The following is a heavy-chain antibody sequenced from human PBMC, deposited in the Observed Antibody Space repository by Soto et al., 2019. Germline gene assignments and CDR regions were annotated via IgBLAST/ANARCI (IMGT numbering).Heavy chain of an antibody. D-gene: IGHD3-16*01. J-gene: IGHJ5*02. CDR1: GFTFSSYS. Sequence: PEGSLRLSCAASGFTFSSYSMNWVRQPPGKGLEWVSSISRSSSYIYYADSVKGRFTISRDNAKNSLYLQMNSLRAEDTAVYYCARDLHDYVSFRFDPWGQGTL. CDR3: ARDLHDYVSFRFDP. CDR2: ISRSSSYI. V-gene: IGHV3-21*01.